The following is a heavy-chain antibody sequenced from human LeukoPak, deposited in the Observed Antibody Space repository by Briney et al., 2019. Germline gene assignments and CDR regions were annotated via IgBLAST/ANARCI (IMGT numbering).Heavy chain of an antibody. CDR3: ARRAVRGVITKNNWFDP. V-gene: IGHV4-61*02. D-gene: IGHD3-10*01. CDR1: GDSISSGSYY. J-gene: IGHJ5*02. CDR2: IYTSEST. Sequence: SETLSLTCTVSGDSISSGSYYWSWIRQPAGKGLEWIGRIYTSESTNYNPSLKSRVTISVDTSKNQFSLKLSSVTAADTAVYYCARRAVRGVITKNNWFDPWGQGTLVTVSS.